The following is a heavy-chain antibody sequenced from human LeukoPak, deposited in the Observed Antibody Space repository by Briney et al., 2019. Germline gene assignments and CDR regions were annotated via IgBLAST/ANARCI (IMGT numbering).Heavy chain of an antibody. Sequence: PGGSLRLSCAASGFTFSSHWMHWVRQAPEKGLVGVAHINADGSGTYYPSSVKGRFTISRDTAKNTLFLQMHSLTAEDTAVYYCVRGALRDCSYTSCSRGNWFDPWGQGTLVTVSS. CDR1: GFTFSSHW. V-gene: IGHV3-74*01. CDR3: VRGALRDCSYTSCSRGNWFDP. CDR2: INADGSGT. J-gene: IGHJ5*02. D-gene: IGHD2-2*01.